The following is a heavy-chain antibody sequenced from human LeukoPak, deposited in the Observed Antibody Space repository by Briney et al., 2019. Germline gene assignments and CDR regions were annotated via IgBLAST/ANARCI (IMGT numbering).Heavy chain of an antibody. Sequence: SGGSLRLSCAASGFTFSSYWMTWVRQAPGKGLEWVANIMQDGSEKNYVDSVKGRFTISRDNDKNSLYLQMNSLRAEDTAVFYCARDNYGSGSYYTDFDYWGQGTLVTVSS. CDR1: GFTFSSYW. CDR2: IMQDGSEK. CDR3: ARDNYGSGSYYTDFDY. J-gene: IGHJ4*02. D-gene: IGHD3-10*01. V-gene: IGHV3-7*01.